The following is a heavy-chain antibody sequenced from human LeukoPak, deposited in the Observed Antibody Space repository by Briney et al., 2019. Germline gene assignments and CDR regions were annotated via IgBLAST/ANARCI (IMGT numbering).Heavy chain of an antibody. CDR3: ARDTVGIPAT. CDR1: GGTFSSYT. CDR2: MIPILGIA. J-gene: IGHJ4*02. V-gene: IGHV1-69*04. D-gene: IGHD2-2*01. Sequence: GASVKVSCKASGGTFSSYTISWVRQAPGQGLEWMGRMIPILGIANYAQKFQGRVTITADKSTSTAYMELSSLRSEDTAVYYCARDTVGIPATWGPGTLVTVSS.